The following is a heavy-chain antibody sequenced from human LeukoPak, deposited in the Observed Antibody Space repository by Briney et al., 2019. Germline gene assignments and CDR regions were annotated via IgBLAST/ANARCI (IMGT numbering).Heavy chain of an antibody. Sequence: SETLSLTCTVSGGSISSYYWSWIRQPPGKGLEWIGYIYYSGSTNYNPSLKSRVTISVDTSRTRFSLKLTSVTAADTAVYYCARSELLWFGGVNSGFDYWGQGTLVTVSS. CDR2: IYYSGST. J-gene: IGHJ4*02. D-gene: IGHD3-10*01. CDR3: ARSELLWFGGVNSGFDY. CDR1: GGSISSYY. V-gene: IGHV4-59*01.